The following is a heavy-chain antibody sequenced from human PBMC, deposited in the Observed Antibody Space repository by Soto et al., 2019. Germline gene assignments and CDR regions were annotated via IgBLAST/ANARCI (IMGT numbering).Heavy chain of an antibody. V-gene: IGHV1-69*13. CDR2: IIPIFGTA. J-gene: IGHJ5*02. CDR1: GGTFSSYA. CDR3: AREGVIVVVPAASGRNWFDP. Sequence: SVKVSCKASGGTFSSYAISWVRQAPGQGLEWMGGIIPIFGTANYAQKFQGRVTITADESTSTAYMELSSLRSEDTAVYYCAREGVIVVVPAASGRNWFDPWG. D-gene: IGHD2-2*01.